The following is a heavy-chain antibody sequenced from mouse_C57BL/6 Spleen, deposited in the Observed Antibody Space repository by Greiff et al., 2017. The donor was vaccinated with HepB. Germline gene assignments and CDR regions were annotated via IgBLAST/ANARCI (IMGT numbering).Heavy chain of an antibody. CDR1: GYSFTGYY. Sequence: VQLQQSGPELVKPGASVKISCKASGYSFTGYYMNWVKQSPEKSLEWIGEINPSTGGTTYNQKFKAKATLTVDKSSSTAYMQLKSLTSEDSAVYDCARGTAQAGYAMDYWGQGTSVTVSS. D-gene: IGHD3-2*02. V-gene: IGHV1-42*01. J-gene: IGHJ4*01. CDR2: INPSTGGT. CDR3: ARGTAQAGYAMDY.